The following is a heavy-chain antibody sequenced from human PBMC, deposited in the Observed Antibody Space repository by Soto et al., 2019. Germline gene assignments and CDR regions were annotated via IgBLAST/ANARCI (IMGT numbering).Heavy chain of an antibody. D-gene: IGHD3-22*01. CDR2: ISGRGSSA. V-gene: IGHV3-23*01. CDR3: AKARYNYDSTFDD. CDR1: GFTFSNYA. J-gene: IGHJ4*02. Sequence: EVQLLESGGGLGQPGGFLRLSCAASGFTFSNYAMSWVRQAPGKGLEWVSGISGRGSSAYYAVSVRGRFTISRDNSENTMYLQMNSLRADDAAVYYCAKARYNYDSTFDDWGQGTLVTVSS.